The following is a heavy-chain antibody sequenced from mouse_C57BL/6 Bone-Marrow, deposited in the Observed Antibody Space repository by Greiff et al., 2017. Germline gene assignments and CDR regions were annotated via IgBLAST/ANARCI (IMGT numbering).Heavy chain of an antibody. Sequence: VQLQQSGAELARPGASVKMSCKASGYTFTSYTMHWVKQRPGQGLEWIGYINPSSGYTKYNQKFKDKATLTADKSSSTAYMQLSSLTSEDSAVYYCARNYGSSYYFDYWGQGTTLTGSS. D-gene: IGHD1-1*01. J-gene: IGHJ2*01. CDR1: GYTFTSYT. V-gene: IGHV1-4*01. CDR2: INPSSGYT. CDR3: ARNYGSSYYFDY.